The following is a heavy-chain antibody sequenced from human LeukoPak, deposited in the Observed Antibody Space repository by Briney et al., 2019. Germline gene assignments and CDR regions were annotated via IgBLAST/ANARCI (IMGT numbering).Heavy chain of an antibody. D-gene: IGHD3-9*01. J-gene: IGHJ5*02. Sequence: SETLSLTCAVYGGSFSGYYWSWIRQPPGKRLEWIGEINHSGSTNYNPSLKSRVTISVDTSKNQFSLKLSSVTAADTAVYYCARGRLHYDILLSRNWFDPWGQGTLVTVSS. CDR1: GGSFSGYY. CDR2: INHSGST. V-gene: IGHV4-34*01. CDR3: ARGRLHYDILLSRNWFDP.